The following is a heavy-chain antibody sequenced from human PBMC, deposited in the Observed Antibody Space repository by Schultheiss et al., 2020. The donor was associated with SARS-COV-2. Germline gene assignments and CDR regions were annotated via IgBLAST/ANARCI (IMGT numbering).Heavy chain of an antibody. J-gene: IGHJ5*02. CDR3: ARGALRKLWSYRNWFDP. CDR2: INHSGST. CDR1: GGSISSYY. D-gene: IGHD2-2*01. Sequence: SETLSLTCTVSGGSISSYYWSWIRQPPGKGLEWIGEINHSGSTNYNPSLKSRVTISVDTSKNQFSLKLSSVTAADTAVYYCARGALRKLWSYRNWFDPWGQGTLVTVSS. V-gene: IGHV4-34*01.